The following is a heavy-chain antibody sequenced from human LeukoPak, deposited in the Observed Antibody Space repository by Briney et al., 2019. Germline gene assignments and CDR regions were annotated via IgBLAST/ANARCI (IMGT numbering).Heavy chain of an antibody. Sequence: SETLSLTRAAYGGSFSGYYWGWIRQPPGKGLEWIGSIYYSGSTYYNPSLKSRVTISVDTSKNQFSLKLSSVTAADTAVYYCARQTTVVTPPIYWGQGTLVTVSS. D-gene: IGHD4-23*01. CDR3: ARQTTVVTPPIY. CDR2: IYYSGST. CDR1: GGSFSGYY. V-gene: IGHV4-39*01. J-gene: IGHJ4*02.